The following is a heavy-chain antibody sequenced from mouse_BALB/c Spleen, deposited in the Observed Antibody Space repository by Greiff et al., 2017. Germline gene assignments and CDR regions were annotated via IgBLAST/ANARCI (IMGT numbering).Heavy chain of an antibody. CDR2: IWWNDNK. CDR1: GFSLSTYGIG. J-gene: IGHJ2*01. Sequence: QVTLKESGPGILQPSQTLSLTCSFSGFSLSTYGIGVGWIRQPSGKGLEWLAHIWWNDNKYYNTALKSRLTISKDTSNNQVFLKLASVDTADTATYYCARILGYFDYWGQGTTLTVAS. V-gene: IGHV8-11*01. CDR3: ARILGYFDY.